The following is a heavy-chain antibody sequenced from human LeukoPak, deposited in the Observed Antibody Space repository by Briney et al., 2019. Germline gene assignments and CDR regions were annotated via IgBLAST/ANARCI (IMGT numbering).Heavy chain of an antibody. Sequence: GASVKVSCKASGGAFSSYAIRWVREAPGQGLEWMGGIIPIFGTANYAQKFPGRVTITTDESTSTAYMELSSVRSEDTAVYYCASRGDGYNLVYWGQGTLVTVSS. V-gene: IGHV1-69*05. CDR3: ASRGDGYNLVY. D-gene: IGHD5-24*01. CDR2: IIPIFGTA. J-gene: IGHJ4*02. CDR1: GGAFSSYA.